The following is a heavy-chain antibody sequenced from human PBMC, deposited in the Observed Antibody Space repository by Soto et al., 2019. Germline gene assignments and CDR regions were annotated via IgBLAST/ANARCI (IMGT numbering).Heavy chain of an antibody. J-gene: IGHJ4*02. CDR1: GFTFSSYA. CDR3: AREPLNAMAQYYFDY. Sequence: QVQLVESGGGVVQPGRSLRLSCAASGFTFSSYAMHWVRQAPGKGLEWVAVISYDGSNKYYADSVKGRFTISRDNSKNTLYRQMNSLRAEDTAVYYCAREPLNAMAQYYFDYWGQGTLVTVSS. CDR2: ISYDGSNK. D-gene: IGHD5-18*01. V-gene: IGHV3-30-3*01.